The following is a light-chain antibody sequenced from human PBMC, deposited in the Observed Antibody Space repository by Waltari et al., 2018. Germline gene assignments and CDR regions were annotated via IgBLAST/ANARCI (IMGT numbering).Light chain of an antibody. CDR1: QSFSTN. CDR2: AAS. Sequence: EILLTQSPATLSVSPGERATLSCRASQSFSTNLAWYQQKPGPVPRLILYAASTRATGVAARFSGSGSGTEFTLTISSLQSEDFAVYYCQQYHHWPLTFGGGTEVEIK. CDR3: QQYHHWPLT. V-gene: IGKV3-15*01. J-gene: IGKJ4*01.